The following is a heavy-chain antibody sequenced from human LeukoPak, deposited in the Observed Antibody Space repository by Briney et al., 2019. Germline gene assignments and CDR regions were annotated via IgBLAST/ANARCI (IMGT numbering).Heavy chain of an antibody. CDR1: GYTFTSYG. D-gene: IGHD3-22*01. J-gene: IGHJ3*02. CDR3: ARDLFPDSSGFDAFEI. CDR2: ISAYNGNT. V-gene: IGHV1-18*01. Sequence: ASVKVSCKAPGYTFTSYGISWVRQAPGQGLEWMGWISAYNGNTNYAQKLQGRVTMTTDTSTSTAYMELRSLRSDDTAVYYCARDLFPDSSGFDAFEIWGQGTMVTVSS.